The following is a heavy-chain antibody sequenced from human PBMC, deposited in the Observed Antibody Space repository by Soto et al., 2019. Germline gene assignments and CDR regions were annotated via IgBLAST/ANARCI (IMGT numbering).Heavy chain of an antibody. V-gene: IGHV4-34*01. Sequence: SETLSLTCAVYGGSFSGYYWSWIRQPPGKGLEWIGEINHSGSTNYNPSLKSRVTISVDTSKNQFSLKLSSVTAADTAVYYCARERGGFLDVWGQGTTVTVSS. J-gene: IGHJ6*02. D-gene: IGHD5-12*01. CDR1: GGSFSGYY. CDR3: ARERGGFLDV. CDR2: INHSGST.